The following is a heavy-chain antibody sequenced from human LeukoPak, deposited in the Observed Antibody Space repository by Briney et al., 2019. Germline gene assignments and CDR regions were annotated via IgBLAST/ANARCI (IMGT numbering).Heavy chain of an antibody. Sequence: ASVKVSCKASGFTFTSYGFTWVRQAPGRGLEWMGWISAYNGNTNYAQTLRGRITMTTDTSTSTVYMELRSLGSDDTAMYYCARGGLYGSGSPDYWAREPWSPSPQ. J-gene: IGHJ4*02. D-gene: IGHD3-10*01. CDR1: GFTFTSYG. CDR2: ISAYNGNT. CDR3: ARGGLYGSGSPDY. V-gene: IGHV1-18*01.